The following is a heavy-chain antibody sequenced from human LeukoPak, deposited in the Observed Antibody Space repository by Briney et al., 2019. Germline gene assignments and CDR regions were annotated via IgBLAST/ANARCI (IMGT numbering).Heavy chain of an antibody. V-gene: IGHV3-33*01. CDR3: ARDGYSGSKRGFYFES. CDR1: GFTFSTYG. J-gene: IGHJ4*02. Sequence: PGGSLRLSCAASGFTFSTYGMHWVRQTPGKGLEWVAVMWYDGSNKYYADSVKGRFTISRDNSKNTLDLQMNSLRVEDTAVYYCARDGYSGSKRGFYFESWGQGTLVTVYS. D-gene: IGHD5-12*01. CDR2: MWYDGSNK.